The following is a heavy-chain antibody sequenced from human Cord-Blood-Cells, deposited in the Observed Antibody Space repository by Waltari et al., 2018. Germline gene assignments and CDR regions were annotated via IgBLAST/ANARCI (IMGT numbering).Heavy chain of an antibody. CDR3: AREVNYYYYYMDV. CDR1: GFTFSSYW. Sequence: EVQLVESGGGLVQPGGSLRLSCAASGFTFSSYWMSWVRQAPGKGLEWVANIKQDGSEKYYVDSVKGRFTSARDNAKNSLYLQMNSLRAEDTAVYYCAREVNYYYYYMDVWGKGTTVTVSS. V-gene: IGHV3-7*01. J-gene: IGHJ6*03. CDR2: IKQDGSEK. D-gene: IGHD3-10*01.